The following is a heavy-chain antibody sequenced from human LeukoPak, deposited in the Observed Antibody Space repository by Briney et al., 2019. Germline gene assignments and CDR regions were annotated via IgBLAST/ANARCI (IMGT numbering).Heavy chain of an antibody. J-gene: IGHJ4*02. CDR1: GFTFSSYE. CDR3: ARGVPHDF. CDR2: IISSGSTI. D-gene: IGHD1-1*01. V-gene: IGHV3-48*03. Sequence: PGGSLRLSCAASGFTFSSYEMNWVRQAPGKGLEWVSYIISSGSTIYYADSVKGRFTISRGNARNSLYLQMNSLRAEDTAVYYCARGVPHDFWGQGTLVTVSS.